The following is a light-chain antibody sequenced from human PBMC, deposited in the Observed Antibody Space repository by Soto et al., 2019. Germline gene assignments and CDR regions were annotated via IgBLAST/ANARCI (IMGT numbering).Light chain of an antibody. J-gene: IGLJ1*01. CDR1: SSNIGAGYD. V-gene: IGLV1-40*01. Sequence: QSVLTQPPSVSGAPGQRATISCTGSSSNIGAGYDVHWYQQLPGTAPKLLSYANSNRPSGVPDRFSGSKSGTSASLAITGLQAEDEAEYYCQSYDNSLSGYVFGPGTKVTVL. CDR2: ANS. CDR3: QSYDNSLSGYV.